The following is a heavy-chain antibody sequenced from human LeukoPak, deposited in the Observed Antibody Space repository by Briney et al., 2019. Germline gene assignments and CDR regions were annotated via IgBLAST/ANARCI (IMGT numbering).Heavy chain of an antibody. J-gene: IGHJ4*02. V-gene: IGHV4-39*01. CDR3: AGQLGYCSSTSCYADKVDY. Sequence: PGGSLRLSCAASGFTFSSYSMNWVRQPPGKGLEWIGSIYYSGSTYYNPSLKSRVTISVDTSKNQFSLKLSSVTAADTAVYYCAGQLGYCSSTSCYADKVDYWGQGTLVTVSS. CDR2: IYYSGST. CDR1: GFTFSSYSMN. D-gene: IGHD2-2*01.